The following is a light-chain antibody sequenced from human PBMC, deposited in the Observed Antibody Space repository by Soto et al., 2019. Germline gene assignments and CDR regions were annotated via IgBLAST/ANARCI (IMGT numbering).Light chain of an antibody. V-gene: IGKV1-39*01. CDR2: AAS. CDR1: QSISNY. Sequence: DIQMTQSPSSLSASVGDRVTITCRASQSISNYLQWYQHKSGQAPRLLVYAASSLHSGVPSRFSGSGSGTDFTLTISSLQPEDFATYYCLQTYTTLTWTCGQGTK. J-gene: IGKJ1*01. CDR3: LQTYTTLTWT.